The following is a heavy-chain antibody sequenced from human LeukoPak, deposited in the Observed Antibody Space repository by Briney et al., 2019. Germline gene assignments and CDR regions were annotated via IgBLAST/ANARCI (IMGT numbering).Heavy chain of an antibody. D-gene: IGHD6-19*01. CDR3: ARHPSSGPYQPYYFDY. V-gene: IGHV4-39*01. J-gene: IGHJ4*02. CDR2: IYYSGST. CDR1: GCSISSSSYY. Sequence: PSETLSLTCTVSGCSISSSSYYWGWIRQPPGKGLEWIGSIYYSGSTYYNPSLKSRVTISVDTSKNQFSLKLSSVTAADTAVYYCARHPSSGPYQPYYFDYWGQGTLVTVSS.